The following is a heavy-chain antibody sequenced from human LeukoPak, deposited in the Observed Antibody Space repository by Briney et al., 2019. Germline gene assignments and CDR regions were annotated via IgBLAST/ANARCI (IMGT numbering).Heavy chain of an antibody. V-gene: IGHV3-23*01. J-gene: IGHJ6*02. CDR1: GFTFSSYA. CDR2: ISGSGVNT. D-gene: IGHD1-26*01. CDR3: AKDVRVGGGGMDV. Sequence: GESLRLSCAASGFTFSSYAMTWVRQAPGKGLEWVSLISGSGVNTYYADSVKGRFTISRDNSKNTLSLQMNSLRAEDTAVYYCAKDVRVGGGGMDVWGQGTPVTVSS.